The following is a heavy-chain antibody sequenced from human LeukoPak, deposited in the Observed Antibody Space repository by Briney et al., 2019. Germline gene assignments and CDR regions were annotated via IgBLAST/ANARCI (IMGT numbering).Heavy chain of an antibody. J-gene: IGHJ4*02. D-gene: IGHD5-12*01. CDR2: ISPSGDIT. Sequence: GGSLRLSCAASGFTFSNHGMDWVRQAPGKGLEWVSGISPSGDITYYADSVKGRFTISRDNSKNTLYLEVIRLTPEDSAVYYCAKDDAWLRFGEWSQGTLVAVSS. CDR1: GFTFSNHG. V-gene: IGHV3-23*01. CDR3: AKDDAWLRFGE.